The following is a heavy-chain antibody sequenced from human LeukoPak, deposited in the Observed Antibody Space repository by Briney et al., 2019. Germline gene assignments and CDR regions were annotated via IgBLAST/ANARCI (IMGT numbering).Heavy chain of an antibody. CDR2: ISAYNGNT. V-gene: IGHV1-18*01. D-gene: IGHD6-19*01. CDR1: GYTFTSYG. J-gene: IGHJ5*02. CDR3: ARVKGGIAVAGTRNWFDP. Sequence: GASVKVSCKASGYTFTSYGISWVRQAPGQGLEWMGWISAYNGNTNYAQKLQGRVTMTTDTSTSTAYMELRSLRSDDTAVYYCARVKGGIAVAGTRNWFDPWGQGTLVTVSS.